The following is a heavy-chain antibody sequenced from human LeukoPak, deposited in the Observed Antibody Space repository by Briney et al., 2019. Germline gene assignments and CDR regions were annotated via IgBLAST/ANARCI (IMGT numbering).Heavy chain of an antibody. V-gene: IGHV3-23*01. CDR3: ARCTASCYANAFDV. Sequence: GGSLRLSSATSGFTFNNNAMSWVRQAPGKGLEWVSAINGGGDATEYADSVKGRFTISRDNSKNTLYLQMNSLRPDDTAVYYCARCTASCYANAFDVWGQGTLLTVSS. CDR1: GFTFNNNA. D-gene: IGHD2-2*01. J-gene: IGHJ3*01. CDR2: INGGGDAT.